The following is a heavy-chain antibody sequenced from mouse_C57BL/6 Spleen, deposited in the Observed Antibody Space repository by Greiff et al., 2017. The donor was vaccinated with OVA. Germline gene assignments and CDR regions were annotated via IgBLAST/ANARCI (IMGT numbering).Heavy chain of an antibody. J-gene: IGHJ3*01. D-gene: IGHD2-3*01. CDR1: GYTFTSYW. CDR3: ARGIYDGYPWFAY. V-gene: IGHV1-59*01. Sequence: QVHVKQPGAELVRPGTSVKLSCKASGYTFTSYWMHWVKQRPGQGLEWIGVIDPSDSYTNYNQKFKGKATLTVDTSSSTAYMQLSSLTSEDSAVYYCARGIYDGYPWFAYWGQGTLVTVSA. CDR2: IDPSDSYT.